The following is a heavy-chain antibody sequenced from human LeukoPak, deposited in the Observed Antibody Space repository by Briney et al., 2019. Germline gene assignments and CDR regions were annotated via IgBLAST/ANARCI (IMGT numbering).Heavy chain of an antibody. J-gene: IGHJ3*02. CDR1: GYTFTRYY. Sequence: ASVKVSCKASGYTFTRYYMHWVRQAPGQGLEWMGIINPSGGSTSYAQKFQGRVTMTRDTSTSTVYMELSSLRSEETAVYSCAREEAVGAKFRHAFDIWGQGAMVTVSS. CDR2: INPSGGST. CDR3: AREEAVGAKFRHAFDI. V-gene: IGHV1-46*01. D-gene: IGHD1-26*01.